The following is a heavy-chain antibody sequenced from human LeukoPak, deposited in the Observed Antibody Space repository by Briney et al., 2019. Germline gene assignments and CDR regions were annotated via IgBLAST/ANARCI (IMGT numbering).Heavy chain of an antibody. J-gene: IGHJ4*02. V-gene: IGHV1-69*04. Sequence: SVKVSCKASGGTFSNYAISWVRQAPGQGLEWMGRIIPILGIANYAQKFQGRVTITADKSTSTAYMELSSLRSEDTAVYYCARDPSYSYGIFDYWGQGTLVTVSS. CDR3: ARDPSYSYGIFDY. D-gene: IGHD5-18*01. CDR1: GGTFSNYA. CDR2: IIPILGIA.